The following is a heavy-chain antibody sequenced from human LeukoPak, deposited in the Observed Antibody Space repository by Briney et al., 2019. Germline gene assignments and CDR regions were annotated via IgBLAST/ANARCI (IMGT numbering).Heavy chain of an antibody. V-gene: IGHV3-23*01. J-gene: IGHJ6*03. CDR2: ISVSGNT. Sequence: GGSLRLSCAASGFTLSSYAMSWVRQGPGKGLEWVSAISVSGNTYHADSVKGRFTISRDNAKNSLYLQMNSLRAEDTAVYYCARSLRVRGVPDYMDVWGKGTTVTISS. D-gene: IGHD3-10*01. CDR3: ARSLRVRGVPDYMDV. CDR1: GFTLSSYA.